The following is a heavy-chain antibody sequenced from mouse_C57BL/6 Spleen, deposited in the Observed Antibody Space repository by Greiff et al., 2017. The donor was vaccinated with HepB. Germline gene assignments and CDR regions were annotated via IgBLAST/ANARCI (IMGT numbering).Heavy chain of an antibody. CDR3: ARCPITTVVANNYAMDY. CDR1: GYTFTSYW. Sequence: QVQLQQPGAELVKPGASVKLSCKASGYTFTSYWMHWVKQRPGRGLEWIGRIDPNSGGTKYNEKFKSKATLTVDKPSNTAYMQLSSLTSEDSAVYYCARCPITTVVANNYAMDYWGQGTSVTVSS. J-gene: IGHJ4*01. CDR2: IDPNSGGT. V-gene: IGHV1-72*01. D-gene: IGHD1-1*01.